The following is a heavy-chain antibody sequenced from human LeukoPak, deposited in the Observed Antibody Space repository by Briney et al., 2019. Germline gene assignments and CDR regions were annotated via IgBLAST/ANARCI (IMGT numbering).Heavy chain of an antibody. V-gene: IGHV3-9*01. CDR3: ARDYSSGWSIYSFDI. CDR1: GFTFDDYA. Sequence: PGGSLRLSCAASGFTFDDYAMHWVRQAPGKGLEWVSGISWNSGSIGYADSVKGRFTISRDNAKDSLYLQMNSLRAEDTAVYYCARDYSSGWSIYSFDIWGQGTMVTVSS. J-gene: IGHJ3*02. CDR2: ISWNSGSI. D-gene: IGHD6-19*01.